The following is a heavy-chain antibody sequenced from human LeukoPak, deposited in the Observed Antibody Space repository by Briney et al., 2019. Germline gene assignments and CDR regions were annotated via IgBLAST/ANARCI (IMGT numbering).Heavy chain of an antibody. CDR3: ASSLYDILTGYYYYYGMDV. D-gene: IGHD3-9*01. Sequence: ASVKVSCKASGYTFTSYAMHWVRQAPGQRLEWMGWINAGNGNTKCSQKFQGRVTITRDTSASTAYMELSSLRSEDTAVYYCASSLYDILTGYYYYYGMDVWGKGTTVTVSS. CDR2: INAGNGNT. V-gene: IGHV1-3*01. CDR1: GYTFTSYA. J-gene: IGHJ6*04.